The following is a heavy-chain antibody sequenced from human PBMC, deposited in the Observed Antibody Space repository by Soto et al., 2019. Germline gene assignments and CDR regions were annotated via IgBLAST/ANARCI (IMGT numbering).Heavy chain of an antibody. Sequence: QVYLVQSGAEVKKPGSSVKVSCKALRGTFTNYAFSWVRQAPGQGLEWMGGIMPFFGSGNYAQKFQGRINITADESTISVYLELTSLRSEDTAVYYCARDSAGYYSHFVYWGQGTLVTVSS. D-gene: IGHD3-22*01. V-gene: IGHV1-69*01. CDR3: ARDSAGYYSHFVY. CDR2: IMPFFGSG. CDR1: RGTFTNYA. J-gene: IGHJ4*02.